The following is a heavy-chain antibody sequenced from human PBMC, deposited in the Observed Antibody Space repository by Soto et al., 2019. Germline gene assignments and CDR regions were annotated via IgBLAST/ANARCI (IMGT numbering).Heavy chain of an antibody. CDR1: GGSFNRHT. V-gene: IGHV1-69*01. J-gene: IGHJ6*02. CDR3: ASQPMVRGAWGLYYGMDV. Sequence: QVQLVQSGAEVRKPGSSVRVSCKASGGSFNRHTISWVRQAPGQGLEWMGGIIPIFGTANHAQKFQGRVTIIADESTSTVYMELSSLRSEDTAVYYCASQPMVRGAWGLYYGMDVWGQGTTVTVSS. CDR2: IIPIFGTA. D-gene: IGHD3-10*01.